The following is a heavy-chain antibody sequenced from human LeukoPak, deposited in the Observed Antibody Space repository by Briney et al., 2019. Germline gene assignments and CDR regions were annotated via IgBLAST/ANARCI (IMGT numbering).Heavy chain of an antibody. CDR1: GFTFYSYD. CDR2: ISSGSSYI. V-gene: IGHV3-21*01. CDR3: ARDRIIYGDYGDTFDI. D-gene: IGHD4-17*01. J-gene: IGHJ3*02. Sequence: GGSLRLSCAASGFTFYSYDMNWVRQAPGKGLEWVSSISSGSSYIYYADSVKGRFTISRDNAKNSLYLQMNSLRAEDTAVYYCARDRIIYGDYGDTFDIWGQGTMVTVS.